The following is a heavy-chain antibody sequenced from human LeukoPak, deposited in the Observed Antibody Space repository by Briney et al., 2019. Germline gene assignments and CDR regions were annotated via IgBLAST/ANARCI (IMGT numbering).Heavy chain of an antibody. CDR1: GYTFTSYG. J-gene: IGHJ4*02. CDR3: ARTLYVAAVPGGLDY. Sequence: ASVKVSCKASGYTFTSYGISWVRQAPGQGLEWMGWINPNSGGTNYAQKFQGRVTMTRDTSISTAYMELSRLRSDDTAVYYCARTLYVAAVPGGLDYWGQGTLVTVSS. V-gene: IGHV1-2*02. CDR2: INPNSGGT. D-gene: IGHD6-13*01.